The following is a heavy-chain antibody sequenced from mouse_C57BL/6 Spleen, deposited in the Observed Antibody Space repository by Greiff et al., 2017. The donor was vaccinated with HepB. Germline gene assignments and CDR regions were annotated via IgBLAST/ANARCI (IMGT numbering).Heavy chain of an antibody. CDR3: ARSDSSGYRAMDY. Sequence: VQLQQPGAELVMPGASVKLSCKASGYTFTSYWMHWVKQRPGQGLEWIGEIDPSDSYTNYNQKFKGKSTLTVDKSSSTAYMQLSSLTSEDSAVYYCARSDSSGYRAMDYWGQGTLVTVSA. V-gene: IGHV1-69*01. D-gene: IGHD3-2*02. CDR1: GYTFTSYW. J-gene: IGHJ3*01. CDR2: IDPSDSYT.